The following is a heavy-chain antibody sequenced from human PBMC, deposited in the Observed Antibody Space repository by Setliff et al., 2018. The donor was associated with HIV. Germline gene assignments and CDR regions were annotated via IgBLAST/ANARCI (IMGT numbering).Heavy chain of an antibody. CDR2: IKYSGSP. V-gene: IGHV4-39*02. Sequence: SETLSLTCTVSGGSIRSSRYYWGWIRQPPGKGLEWIGSIKYSGSPYYSPSLKSRVTIPIDTTKNRFSLKLTSVTAADTAVYYCARDRALRVSRSPSFYYFDSWGHGALVTVSS. CDR1: GGSIRSSRYY. D-gene: IGHD3-3*02. CDR3: ARDRALRVSRSPSFYYFDS. J-gene: IGHJ4*01.